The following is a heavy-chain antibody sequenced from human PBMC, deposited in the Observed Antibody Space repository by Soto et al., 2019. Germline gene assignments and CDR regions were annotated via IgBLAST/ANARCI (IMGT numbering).Heavy chain of an antibody. CDR1: GGTFSSYA. Sequence: SVKVSCKASGGTFSSYAISWVRQAPGQGLEWMGGIIPIFGTANYAQKFQGRVTITADESTSTAYMELSSLRSEDTAVYYWARDRGYFLVSAQLYNRFDSWGQGTLVPVSS. CDR2: IIPIFGTA. V-gene: IGHV1-69*13. J-gene: IGHJ5*01. CDR3: ARDRGYFLVSAQLYNRFDS. D-gene: IGHD3-22*01.